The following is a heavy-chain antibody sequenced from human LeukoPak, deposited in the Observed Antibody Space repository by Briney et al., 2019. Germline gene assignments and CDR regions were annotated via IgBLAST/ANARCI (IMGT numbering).Heavy chain of an antibody. Sequence: GGSLRLSCAASGFTFRDYDINWVRQAPGKGLEWVSSISAAGGATYYADSVKGRFAISRVNSKNVVYLQMNSLRPDDTAVYYCARGVQLWYFDYWGHGTLVTVSS. CDR2: ISAAGGAT. V-gene: IGHV3-23*01. CDR1: GFTFRDYD. D-gene: IGHD1-1*01. CDR3: ARGVQLWYFDY. J-gene: IGHJ4*01.